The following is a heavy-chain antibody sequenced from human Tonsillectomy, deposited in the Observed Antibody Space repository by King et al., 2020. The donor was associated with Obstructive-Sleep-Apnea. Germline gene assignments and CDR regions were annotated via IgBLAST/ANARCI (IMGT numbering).Heavy chain of an antibody. J-gene: IGHJ3*02. Sequence: QLVQSGAEVKKPGASVKVSCKASGYTFTSYGISWVRRAPGQGLEWMGWISAYNGNKHYAQKLQGRVTMTTDTSTSTAYMELRSLRSDDTAVYYCARDPTYYSDSSGYRDAFDIWGQGTMVTVSS. V-gene: IGHV1-18*01. CDR3: ARDPTYYSDSSGYRDAFDI. D-gene: IGHD3-22*01. CDR1: GYTFTSYG. CDR2: ISAYNGNK.